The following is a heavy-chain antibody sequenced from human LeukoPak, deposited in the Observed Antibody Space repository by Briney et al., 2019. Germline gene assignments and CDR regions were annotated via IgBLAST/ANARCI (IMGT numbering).Heavy chain of an antibody. D-gene: IGHD3-16*01. Sequence: GASVKVSCKASGGTFSSYAISWVRQAPRQGLEWMGGIIPIFGTANYAQKFQGRVTITADESTSTAYMELSSLRSEDTAVYYCARDVGASSRAFDIWGQGTMVTVSS. CDR2: IIPIFGTA. CDR1: GGTFSSYA. V-gene: IGHV1-69*13. J-gene: IGHJ3*02. CDR3: ARDVGASSRAFDI.